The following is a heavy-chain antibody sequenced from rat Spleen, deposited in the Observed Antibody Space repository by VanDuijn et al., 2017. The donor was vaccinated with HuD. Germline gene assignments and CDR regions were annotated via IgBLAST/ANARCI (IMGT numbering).Heavy chain of an antibody. J-gene: IGHJ2*01. CDR1: GFTFSIYY. Sequence: EVQLVESGGGLVQPGRSMKLSCAASGFTFSIYYMAWVRQAPTKGLEWVASIRTGGGDTYYRDSVRGRFTISRDDAKSTLYLQMDSLRSEETATYYCARHRNYGGIPFDSWGQGVMVTVSS. V-gene: IGHV5S11*01. D-gene: IGHD1-11*01. CDR3: ARHRNYGGIPFDS. CDR2: IRTGGGDT.